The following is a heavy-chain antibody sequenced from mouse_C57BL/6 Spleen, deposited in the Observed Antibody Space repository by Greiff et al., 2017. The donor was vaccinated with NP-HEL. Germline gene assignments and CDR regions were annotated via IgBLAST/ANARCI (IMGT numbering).Heavy chain of an antibody. D-gene: IGHD1-1*01. CDR1: GYTFTSYW. V-gene: IGHV1-72*01. J-gene: IGHJ1*03. CDR3: ASVGYGSSYNWYFDV. Sequence: QVQLQQSGAELVKPGASVKLSCKASGYTFTSYWMHWVKQRPGRGLEWIGRIDPNSGGTKYNEKFKSKATLTVDKPSSTAYMQLSSLTSEDSAVYYCASVGYGSSYNWYFDVWGTGTTVTVSS. CDR2: IDPNSGGT.